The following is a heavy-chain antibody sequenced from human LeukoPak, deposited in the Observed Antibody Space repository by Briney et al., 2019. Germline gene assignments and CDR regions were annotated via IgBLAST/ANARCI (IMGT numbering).Heavy chain of an antibody. Sequence: GAPVKVSCKASGYTFTSYGISWVRQAPGQGLEWMGWISAYNGNTNYAQKPQGRVTMTTDTSTTTAYMELRSLRSDDTAVYYCAREVLGLPFVYWGQGTLVTVSS. D-gene: IGHD3-16*01. CDR3: AREVLGLPFVY. V-gene: IGHV1-18*01. J-gene: IGHJ4*02. CDR2: ISAYNGNT. CDR1: GYTFTSYG.